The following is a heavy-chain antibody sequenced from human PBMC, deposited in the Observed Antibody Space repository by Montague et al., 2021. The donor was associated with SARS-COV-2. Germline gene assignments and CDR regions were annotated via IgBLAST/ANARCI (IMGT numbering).Heavy chain of an antibody. Sequence: CAISGDSVSVHSPAWEWITQYLPTGFQWLGRIYYRKKWYNDYAVAVKSRITINPDTSKNQFSLQLNSVTAEDTAVYYCARELRRIIMIVDIRWFDYWGQGTLVTVSS. CDR3: ARELRRIIMIVDIRWFDY. CDR2: IYYRKKWYN. V-gene: IGHV6-1*01. D-gene: IGHD3-22*01. CDR1: GDSVSVHSPA. J-gene: IGHJ4*02.